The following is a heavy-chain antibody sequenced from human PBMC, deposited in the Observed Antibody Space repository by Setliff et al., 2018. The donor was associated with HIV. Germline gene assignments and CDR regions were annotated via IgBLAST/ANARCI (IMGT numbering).Heavy chain of an antibody. CDR3: ARGPSLTTVTTRGDYMDV. J-gene: IGHJ6*03. CDR1: GGSISTYY. D-gene: IGHD4-17*01. Sequence: SETLSLTCTVSGGSISTYYWSWLRQSPGKGLEWIGYIYYSGTTSYNPSLKSRLTMSIDTSRNRFSLNLTSVTAADTAVYYCARGPSLTTVTTRGDYMDVWGKGTTVTVS. V-gene: IGHV4-59*01. CDR2: IYYSGTT.